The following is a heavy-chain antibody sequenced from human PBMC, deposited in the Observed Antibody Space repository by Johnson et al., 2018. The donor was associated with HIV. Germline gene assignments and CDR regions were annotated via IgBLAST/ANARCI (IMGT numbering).Heavy chain of an antibody. D-gene: IGHD2-21*02. J-gene: IGHJ3*02. CDR3: ARAPGYCGADCSDAFDI. V-gene: IGHV3-64*04. CDR1: GFTFSDYP. Sequence: QVQLVESGGGLVQPGGSLRLSCAASGFTFSDYPMHWVRQAPGKGLEYVSRITNNGGSTYYVNSVKGRFTISRDNSKNSLYLQMNSLRAEDTAVYYCARAPGYCGADCSDAFDICGQGTMVTVSS. CDR2: ITNNGGST.